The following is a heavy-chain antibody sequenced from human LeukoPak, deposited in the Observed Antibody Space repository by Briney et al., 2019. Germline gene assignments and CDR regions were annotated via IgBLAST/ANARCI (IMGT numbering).Heavy chain of an antibody. Sequence: VASVKVSCKASGYTFTGYYMHWVRQAPGQGLEWMGWINPSSGGTNYAQKFQGRVTITRNTSISTAYMELSSLRSEDTAVYYCARAIGVWFDPWGQGTLVTVSS. V-gene: IGHV1-2*02. J-gene: IGHJ5*02. CDR1: GYTFTGYY. D-gene: IGHD3-10*01. CDR2: INPSSGGT. CDR3: ARAIGVWFDP.